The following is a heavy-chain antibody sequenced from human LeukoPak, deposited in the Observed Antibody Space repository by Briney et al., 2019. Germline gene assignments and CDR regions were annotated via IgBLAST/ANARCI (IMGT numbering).Heavy chain of an antibody. CDR2: INHSGST. D-gene: IGHD6-19*01. CDR1: GGSISSSSYY. CDR3: AFLARYRYSSGWTPFDY. J-gene: IGHJ4*02. Sequence: SETLSLTCTVSGGSISSSSYYWGWIRQPPGKGLEWIGEINHSGSTNYNPSLKSRVTISVDTSKNQFSLKLSSVTAADTAVYYCAFLARYRYSSGWTPFDYWGQGTLVTVSS. V-gene: IGHV4-39*07.